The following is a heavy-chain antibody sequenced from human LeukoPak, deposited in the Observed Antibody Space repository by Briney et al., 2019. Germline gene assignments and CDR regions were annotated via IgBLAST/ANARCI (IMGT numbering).Heavy chain of an antibody. CDR3: ARDHDVWVAPSFDY. CDR2: ISRGAGT. Sequence: SETLSLTCTVSGYSISTGYFWAWTRQPPGKGLEWIGSISRGAGTYYSPSLKSRVTMSLDTSKNQFSVNLNSVTAADTAVYYCARDHDVWVAPSFDYWGQGNLVSVSS. J-gene: IGHJ4*02. V-gene: IGHV4-38-2*02. D-gene: IGHD5-12*01. CDR1: GYSISTGYF.